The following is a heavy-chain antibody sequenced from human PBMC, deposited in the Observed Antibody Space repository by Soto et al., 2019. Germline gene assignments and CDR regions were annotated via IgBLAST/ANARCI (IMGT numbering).Heavy chain of an antibody. Sequence: EVQLLESGGGLIQPGGSLRLSCAASGLTFSIYVLSWVRQAPGKGLEWVSGITDTGGRTYYADSVQGRFTISRDNSQSTVYLQMNSLRAEDTAVYYCATLDGLSAAGTWGYFQHWGQGTLVTFSS. CDR1: GLTFSIYV. J-gene: IGHJ1*01. CDR3: ATLDGLSAAGTWGYFQH. CDR2: ITDTGGRT. D-gene: IGHD6-13*01. V-gene: IGHV3-23*01.